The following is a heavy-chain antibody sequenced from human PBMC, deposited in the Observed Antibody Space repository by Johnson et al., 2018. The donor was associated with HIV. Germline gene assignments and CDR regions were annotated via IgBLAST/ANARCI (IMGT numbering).Heavy chain of an antibody. D-gene: IGHD4-17*01. Sequence: EVQLVESGGGLVKPGGSLRLSCAASGFTFSSYDMHWVRQATGKGLEWVANIKQDGSEKYYVDSVKGRFTISRDNAKNSLYLQMNSLRAEDTAVYYCARDGTTGPSGDAYEIWGQGTMVTVSS. CDR3: ARDGTTGPSGDAYEI. CDR2: IKQDGSEK. J-gene: IGHJ3*02. CDR1: GFTFSSYD. V-gene: IGHV3-7*01.